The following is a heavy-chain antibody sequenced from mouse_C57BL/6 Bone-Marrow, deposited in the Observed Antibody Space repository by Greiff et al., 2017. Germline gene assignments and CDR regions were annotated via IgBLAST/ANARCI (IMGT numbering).Heavy chain of an antibody. Sequence: EVMLVESGGDLVKPGGSLKLSCAASGFTFSSYGMSWVRQTPDKRLEWVATISSGGSYTYYPDSVKGRFTISRDNAKNTLYLQMSSLKSEDTAMYYCARHDYYGSKDYAMDYWGQGTSVTVSS. J-gene: IGHJ4*01. CDR2: ISSGGSYT. V-gene: IGHV5-6*01. CDR3: ARHDYYGSKDYAMDY. CDR1: GFTFSSYG. D-gene: IGHD1-1*01.